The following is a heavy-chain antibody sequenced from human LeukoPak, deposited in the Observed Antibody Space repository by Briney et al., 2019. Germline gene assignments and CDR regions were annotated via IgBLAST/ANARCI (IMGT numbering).Heavy chain of an antibody. J-gene: IGHJ2*01. D-gene: IGHD6-13*01. Sequence: SETLSLTCTVSGGSISSYYWNWIRQPPGKGLEWIGYIYYSGNTNYNPSLKSRVTISVDTSKNQFSLKLTSVTAADTAVYYYARMIATAGTEYFDLWGRGTLVTVSS. CDR3: ARMIATAGTEYFDL. CDR1: GGSISSYY. V-gene: IGHV4-59*01. CDR2: IYYSGNT.